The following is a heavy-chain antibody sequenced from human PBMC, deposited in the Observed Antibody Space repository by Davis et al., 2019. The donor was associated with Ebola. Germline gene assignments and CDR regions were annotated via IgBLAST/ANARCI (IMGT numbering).Heavy chain of an antibody. Sequence: MPSETLSLSCTVSGGSVSSGSYYWSWMRQPPGKELVWIGYIYYSGSTNYNPPRKSRVTISVDTSKNQFSLKLSSVTAADTAVYYCARRSHNYDILTGYYHAGFDYWGQGTLVTVSS. V-gene: IGHV4-61*01. CDR3: ARRSHNYDILTGYYHAGFDY. J-gene: IGHJ4*02. CDR2: IYYSGST. D-gene: IGHD3-9*01. CDR1: GGSVSSGSYY.